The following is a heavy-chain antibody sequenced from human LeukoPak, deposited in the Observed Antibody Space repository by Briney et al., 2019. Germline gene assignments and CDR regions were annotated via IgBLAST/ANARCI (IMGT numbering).Heavy chain of an antibody. V-gene: IGHV3-66*01. CDR1: GFTFSSYA. CDR2: IYSGGST. J-gene: IGHJ6*02. CDR3: ARGQVIVVVPAAQRGHYYYGMDV. Sequence: GGSLRLSCAASGFTFSSYAMNWVRQAPGKGLEWVSVIYSGGSTYYADSVKGRFTISRDNSKNTLYLQMNSLRAEDTAVYYCARGQVIVVVPAAQRGHYYYGMDVWGQGTTVTVSS. D-gene: IGHD2-2*01.